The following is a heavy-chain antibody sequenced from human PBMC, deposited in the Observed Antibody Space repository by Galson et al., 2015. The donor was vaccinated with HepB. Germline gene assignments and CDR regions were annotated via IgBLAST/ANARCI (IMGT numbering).Heavy chain of an antibody. V-gene: IGHV6-1*01. J-gene: IGHJ6*02. CDR3: ASSLVVPAGIEYYYYAMDV. CDR2: TYYKSKWFN. CDR1: GDSVSSNSAA. D-gene: IGHD2-2*01. Sequence: CAISGDSVSSNSAAWNWIRQSPSRGLEWLGRTYYKSKWFNDYAVSVRGRITIKPDTSKNQFALKLSSVTAADTAVYYCASSLVVPAGIEYYYYAMDVRGQGTTVTVSS.